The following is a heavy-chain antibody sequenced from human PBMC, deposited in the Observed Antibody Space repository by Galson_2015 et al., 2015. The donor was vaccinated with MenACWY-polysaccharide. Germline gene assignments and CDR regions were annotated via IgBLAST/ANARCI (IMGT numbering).Heavy chain of an antibody. Sequence: SLRLSCAASGFTFSNYAMSWVRQAPGKGLEWVSAISGNGGRTFYTDSVKGRFTISRDNSKNTSKNQFSLRLSSVTAADTAVYYCARLWGSGNYEKFDYWGQGTLVTVSS. J-gene: IGHJ4*02. V-gene: IGHV3-23*01. CDR3: ARLWGSGNYEKFDY. CDR1: GFTFSNYA. D-gene: IGHD1-26*01. CDR2: ISGNGGRT.